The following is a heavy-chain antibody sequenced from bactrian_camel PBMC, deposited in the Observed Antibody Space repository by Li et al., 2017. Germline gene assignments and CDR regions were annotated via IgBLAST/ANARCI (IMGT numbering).Heavy chain of an antibody. V-gene: IGHV3S55*01. D-gene: IGHD2*01. J-gene: IGHJ4*01. CDR1: GDHRMV. CDR3: AAGYPCGGSSGYEYGY. Sequence: HVQLVESGGGSAQIGGSLRLSCVVSGDHRMVAWFRQAPGTTREGVAGLGDDGSTSYAEFAEGRFTISQDNAKNTLYLQMNSLKPEDTAMYYCAAGYPCGGSSGYEYGYWGQGTQVTVS. CDR2: LGDDGST.